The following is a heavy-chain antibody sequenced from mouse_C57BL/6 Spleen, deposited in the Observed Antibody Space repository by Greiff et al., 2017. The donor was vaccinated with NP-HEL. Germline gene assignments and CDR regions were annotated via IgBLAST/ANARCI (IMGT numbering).Heavy chain of an antibody. CDR2: INYDGSST. J-gene: IGHJ4*01. V-gene: IGHV5-16*01. CDR1: GFTFSDYY. CDR3: ARAYSNYDYAMDY. D-gene: IGHD2-5*01. Sequence: EVHLLESEGGLVQPGSSMKLSCTASGFTFSDYYMAWVRQVPEKGLEWVANINYDGSSTYYLDSLKSRFIISRDNAKNILYLQMSSLKSEDTATYYCARAYSNYDYAMDYWGQGTSVTVSS.